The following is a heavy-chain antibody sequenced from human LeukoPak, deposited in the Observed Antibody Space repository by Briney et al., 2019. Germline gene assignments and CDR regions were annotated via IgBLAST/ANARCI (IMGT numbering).Heavy chain of an antibody. Sequence: GGSLRLSCAASGFTFSSYSMNWVRQAPGKGLEWVSSISSSSSYIYYADSVKGRLTISRDNAKNSLYLQMNSLRAEDTAVYYCATSIAVADTFDYWGQGTLVTVSS. CDR3: ATSIAVADTFDY. CDR2: ISSSSSYI. J-gene: IGHJ4*02. D-gene: IGHD6-19*01. CDR1: GFTFSSYS. V-gene: IGHV3-21*01.